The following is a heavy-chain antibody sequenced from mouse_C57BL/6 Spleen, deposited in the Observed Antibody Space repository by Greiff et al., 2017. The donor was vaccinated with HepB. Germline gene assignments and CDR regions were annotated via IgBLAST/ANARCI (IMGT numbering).Heavy chain of an antibody. V-gene: IGHV1-26*01. D-gene: IGHD1-1*01. CDR3: APWYYGSSYVAMDY. CDR2: INPNNGGT. CDR1: GYTFTDYY. J-gene: IGHJ4*01. Sequence: EVQLQQSGPELVKPGASVKISCKASGYTFTDYYMNWVKQSHGKSLEWIGDINPNNGGTSYNQKFKGKATLTVDKSSSTAYMELRSLTSEDSAVYYCAPWYYGSSYVAMDYWGQGTSVTVSS.